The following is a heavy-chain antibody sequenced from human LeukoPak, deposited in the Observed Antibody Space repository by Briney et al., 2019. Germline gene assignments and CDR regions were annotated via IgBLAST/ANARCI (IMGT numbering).Heavy chain of an antibody. V-gene: IGHV4-61*02. CDR1: GGSISSSNYY. D-gene: IGHD3-10*01. J-gene: IGHJ5*02. Sequence: PSETLSLTCTVSGGSISSSNYYWNWIRQPAGKGLEWIGRVYPSGSTNYNPSLKSRVTVSVDTSKNQFSLKLSSVTAADTAVYYCARDLMVRGVTNNWFDPWGQGTLVTVSS. CDR3: ARDLMVRGVTNNWFDP. CDR2: VYPSGST.